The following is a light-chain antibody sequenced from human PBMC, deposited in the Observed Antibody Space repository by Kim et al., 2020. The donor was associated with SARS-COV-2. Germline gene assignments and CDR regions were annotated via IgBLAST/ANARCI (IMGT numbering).Light chain of an antibody. CDR1: RSNIGNYY. CDR3: ATWDNSLRGVV. Sequence: GQRITVSCSGSRSNIGNYYVYWYQQLPGTAPKLLIYRSNQRPSGVPDRFSGSKSGTSAFLAISGLRSEDEADYYCATWDNSLRGVVFGGGTQLTVL. V-gene: IGLV1-47*01. CDR2: RSN. J-gene: IGLJ2*01.